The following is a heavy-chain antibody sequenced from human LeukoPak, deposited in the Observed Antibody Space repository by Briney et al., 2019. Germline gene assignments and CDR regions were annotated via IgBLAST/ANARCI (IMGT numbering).Heavy chain of an antibody. V-gene: IGHV4-31*03. CDR3: ARSTVTTISKEDNWFDP. Sequence: PSETLSLTCTVSGGSICSGGYYWSWIRQHPGKGLEWIGYIYYSGSTYYNPSLKSRVTISVDTSKNQFSLKLSSVTAADTVVYYCARSTVTTISKEDNWFDPWGQGTLVTVSS. J-gene: IGHJ5*02. D-gene: IGHD4-17*01. CDR2: IYYSGST. CDR1: GGSICSGGYY.